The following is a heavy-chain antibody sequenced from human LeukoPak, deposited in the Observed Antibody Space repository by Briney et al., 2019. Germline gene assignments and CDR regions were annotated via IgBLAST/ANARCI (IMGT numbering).Heavy chain of an antibody. D-gene: IGHD6-19*01. CDR3: ARALAVAGTGY. CDR2: IWYDGSNK. V-gene: IGHV3-33*01. CDR1: GFTFSSYG. Sequence: PGGSLRLSCAASGFTFSSYGMHWVRQAPGKGLEWVAVIWYDGSNKYYADSVKGRFTISRDNAKNSLYLQMNSLRVEDTAVYYCARALAVAGTGYWGQGTLVTVSS. J-gene: IGHJ4*02.